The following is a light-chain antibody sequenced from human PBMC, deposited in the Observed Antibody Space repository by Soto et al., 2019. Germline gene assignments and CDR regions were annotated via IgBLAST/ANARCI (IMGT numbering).Light chain of an antibody. Sequence: QSALTQPASVSGSPGQSITISCTGTSSDVGGYNYVSWYQHHPGKAPKLMIYDVSNRPSGLSYRFSGSKSGNTASLTISGLQAEDEADYYCSAYTSSSTVVFGGGTKVTLL. V-gene: IGLV2-14*03. J-gene: IGLJ2*01. CDR3: SAYTSSSTVV. CDR1: SSDVGGYNY. CDR2: DVS.